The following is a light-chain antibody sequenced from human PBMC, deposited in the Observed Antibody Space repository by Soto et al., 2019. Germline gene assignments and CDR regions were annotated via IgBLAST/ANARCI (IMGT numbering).Light chain of an antibody. J-gene: IGKJ3*01. CDR3: QQLNSYPRT. CDR2: AAS. CDR1: QGISSY. Sequence: DIQLTQSPSFLSASVGDRVTITCRASQGISSYLAWYQQKPGKAPKLLIYAASTLQSVVPSRFSGSGSGTEFTLTISSLQPEDFATYYCQQLNSYPRTFGPGTKVHIK. V-gene: IGKV1-9*01.